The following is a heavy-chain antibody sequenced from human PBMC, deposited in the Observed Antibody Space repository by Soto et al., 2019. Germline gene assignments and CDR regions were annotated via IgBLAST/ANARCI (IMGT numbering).Heavy chain of an antibody. CDR1: GYTFTSYA. CDR2: INAGNGNT. V-gene: IGHV1-3*01. Sequence: QVQLVQSGAEVKKPGASVKVSCKASGYTFTSYAMHWVRQAPGQRLEWMGWINAGNGNTKYSQKFQGRVTITRDTSASTAYMVLSSLRSEDTAVYYCARDPEQQLVYYFDYWGQGTLVTVSS. CDR3: ARDPEQQLVYYFDY. D-gene: IGHD6-13*01. J-gene: IGHJ4*02.